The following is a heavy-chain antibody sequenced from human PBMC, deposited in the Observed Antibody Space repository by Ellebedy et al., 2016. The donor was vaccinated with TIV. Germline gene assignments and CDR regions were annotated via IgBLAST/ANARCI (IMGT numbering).Heavy chain of an antibody. J-gene: IGHJ4*02. V-gene: IGHV1-69*13. Sequence: SVKVSCKTTGGTFSGYPITWVRQAPGQGLEWMGGIIPASSTATYAQRFQGRVAITADESTSTAYMELRSLTSEDTAFYYCARDFSVTGRYLCAYWGQGSLVTVSS. CDR3: ARDFSVTGRYLCAY. D-gene: IGHD1-26*01. CDR2: IIPASSTA. CDR1: GGTFSGYP.